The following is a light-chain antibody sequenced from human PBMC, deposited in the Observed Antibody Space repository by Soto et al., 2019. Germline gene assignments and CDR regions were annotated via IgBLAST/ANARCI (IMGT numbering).Light chain of an antibody. Sequence: DIQMTQSPSSLSASVGDRVTITCRASQSISSYLNWYQQKPGKAPKLLIYAASSLQSGVPSSFSGSGSGTDFTLTISSLQPKDFATYYCQQSYSTPLTFGGGTKVDIK. V-gene: IGKV1-39*01. CDR3: QQSYSTPLT. J-gene: IGKJ4*01. CDR2: AAS. CDR1: QSISSY.